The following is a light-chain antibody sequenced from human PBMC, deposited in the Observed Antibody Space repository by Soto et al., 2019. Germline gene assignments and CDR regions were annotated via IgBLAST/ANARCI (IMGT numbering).Light chain of an antibody. CDR2: AAS. Sequence: DIQMTQSPSSLSASVGDTVTIACRARQGISNYLAWYQQKPGKVPNLLIYAASTLQSGDPSRFSGSGAGTDFTLTISSLQPEDVATYYCQNYNSASTCGQGTRLEI. J-gene: IGKJ5*01. CDR3: QNYNSAST. V-gene: IGKV1-27*01. CDR1: QGISNY.